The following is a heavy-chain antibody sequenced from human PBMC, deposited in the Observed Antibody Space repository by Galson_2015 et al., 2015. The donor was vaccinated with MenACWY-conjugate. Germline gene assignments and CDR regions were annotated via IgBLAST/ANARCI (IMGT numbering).Heavy chain of an antibody. Sequence: SVKVSCKASGGTFSSYAISWVRQAPGQGLEWMGGIIPIFGTANYAQKFQGRVTITADKSTSTAYMELSSLRSEDTAVYYCAGRQLVRDYYYYMDVWGKGTTVTVSS. D-gene: IGHD6-6*01. CDR1: GGTFSSYA. CDR2: IIPIFGTA. J-gene: IGHJ6*03. CDR3: AGRQLVRDYYYYMDV. V-gene: IGHV1-69*06.